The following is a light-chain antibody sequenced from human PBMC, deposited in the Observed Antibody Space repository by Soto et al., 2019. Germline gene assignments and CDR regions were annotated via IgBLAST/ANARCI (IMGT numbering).Light chain of an antibody. Sequence: IQMTQSPSSLSASVGDRVTVTFQASQHIGNYLNWYQQKPGKAPKLLIYDASNRATGIPDRFSGSGSGTDFTLTISRLEPEDFAVYYCQQYGSSGTFGQGTKVDIK. V-gene: IGKV1-33*01. CDR3: QQYGSSGT. CDR1: QHIGNY. J-gene: IGKJ1*01. CDR2: DAS.